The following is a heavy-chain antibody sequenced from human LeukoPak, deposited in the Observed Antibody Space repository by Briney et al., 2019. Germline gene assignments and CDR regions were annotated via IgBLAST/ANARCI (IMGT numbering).Heavy chain of an antibody. Sequence: SETLSLTCTVSGGSISSYYWSWIRQPPGKGLEWIGYIYYSGSTNYNPSLKSRVTISVDTSKNQFSLKLSSVTAADTAVYYCASQNGIAVAGDWYFDLWGRGTLVTVSS. CDR2: IYYSGST. J-gene: IGHJ2*01. D-gene: IGHD6-19*01. CDR1: GGSISSYY. V-gene: IGHV4-59*08. CDR3: ASQNGIAVAGDWYFDL.